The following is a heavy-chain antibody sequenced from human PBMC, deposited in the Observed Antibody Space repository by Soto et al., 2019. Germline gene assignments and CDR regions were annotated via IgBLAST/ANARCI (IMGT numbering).Heavy chain of an antibody. D-gene: IGHD7-27*01. CDR1: GFTFKSYA. Sequence: HPGGSLRLSCVASGFTFKSYAMSWVRQAPGKGLEWVSGISGSGGTTHYADSVKGRFTISRDNSRNTLYLQMNSLRAEDTAVYYCAKDTSTAWGFDPWGQGTLVTVSS. V-gene: IGHV3-23*01. CDR2: ISGSGGTT. CDR3: AKDTSTAWGFDP. J-gene: IGHJ5*02.